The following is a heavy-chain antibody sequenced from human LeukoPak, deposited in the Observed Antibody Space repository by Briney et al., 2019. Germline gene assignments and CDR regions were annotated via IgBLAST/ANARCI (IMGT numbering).Heavy chain of an antibody. CDR2: IYYSGST. J-gene: IGHJ6*03. CDR1: GGSISSSSYY. CDR3: ARGTYGSSWYTITYYYYYMDV. Sequence: SETLSLTCTVSGGSISSSSYYWGWIRQPPGKGLEWIGSIYYSGSTYYNPSLKSRVTISVDTSKNQFSLKLSSMTAADTAVYYCARGTYGSSWYTITYYYYYMDVWGKGTTVTVSS. D-gene: IGHD6-13*01. V-gene: IGHV4-39*07.